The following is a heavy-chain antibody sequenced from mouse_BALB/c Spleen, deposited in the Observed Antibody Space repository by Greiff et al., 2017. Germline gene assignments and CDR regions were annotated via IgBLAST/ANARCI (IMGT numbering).Heavy chain of an antibody. D-gene: IGHD1-2*01. V-gene: IGHV5-6-5*01. CDR3: AKITTATGYCDV. Sequence: DVMLVESGGGLVKPGGSLKLSCAASGFTFSSYAMSWVRQTPEKRLEWVASISSGGSTYYPDSVKGRFTISRDNARNILYLQMSSLRSEDTAMYYCAKITTATGYCDVWGAGTTVTVSS. CDR2: ISSGGST. CDR1: GFTFSSYA. J-gene: IGHJ1*01.